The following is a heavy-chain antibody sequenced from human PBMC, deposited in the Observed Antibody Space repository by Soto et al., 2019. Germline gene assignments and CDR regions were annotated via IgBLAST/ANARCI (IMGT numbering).Heavy chain of an antibody. J-gene: IGHJ6*03. Sequence: SDTLSLTCTVSGGSISSGGYYWSWIRQHPGKGLEWIGYIYYSGSTYYNPSLKSRVTISVDTSKNQFSLKLSSVTAADTAVYYCARTGNGDYQYYYYMDVRGKGITVTGSS. CDR1: GGSISSGGYY. V-gene: IGHV4-31*03. CDR2: IYYSGST. D-gene: IGHD4-17*01. CDR3: ARTGNGDYQYYYYMDV.